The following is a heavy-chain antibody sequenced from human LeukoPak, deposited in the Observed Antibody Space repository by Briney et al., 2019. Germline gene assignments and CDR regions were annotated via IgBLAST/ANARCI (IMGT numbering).Heavy chain of an antibody. J-gene: IGHJ3*02. V-gene: IGHV4-61*02. CDR3: ARDYPVVPYYYDSSGYYPGI. Sequence: PSETLSLTCSVSGGSISSGSYYWSWIRQPAGKGLEWIGCIYTSGSTNYNPSLKSRVTISVDTSKNQFSLKLSSVTAADTAVYYCARDYPVVPYYYDSSGYYPGIWGQGTMVTVSS. CDR2: IYTSGST. CDR1: GGSISSGSYY. D-gene: IGHD3-22*01.